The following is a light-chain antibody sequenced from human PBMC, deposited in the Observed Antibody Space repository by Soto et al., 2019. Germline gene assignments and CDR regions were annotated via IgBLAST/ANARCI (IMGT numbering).Light chain of an antibody. Sequence: DIQMTQSPSTLSASVGDRVTISCRASESIKSWLAWFQQKPGKAPKLLIYQASSLESGVPSRFSGSGSGTEFTLTISSLQPDDFATYYCQQYNTNLYTFGQGTKLEIK. CDR3: QQYNTNLYT. CDR1: ESIKSW. V-gene: IGKV1-5*03. CDR2: QAS. J-gene: IGKJ2*01.